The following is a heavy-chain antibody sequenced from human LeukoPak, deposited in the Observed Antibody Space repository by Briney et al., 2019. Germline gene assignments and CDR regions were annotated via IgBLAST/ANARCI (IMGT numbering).Heavy chain of an antibody. CDR1: GYTFTGYY. V-gene: IGHV1-2*02. J-gene: IGHJ4*02. D-gene: IGHD3-3*01. Sequence: ASVKVSCKASGYTFTGYYMHWVRQAPGQGLEWMGWINPNSGGTNYAQKFQGRVTMTRDTSISTAYMELGRLRSDDTAVYYCARDVPRTIFGVVMNGAYFDYWGQGTLVTVSS. CDR3: ARDVPRTIFGVVMNGAYFDY. CDR2: INPNSGGT.